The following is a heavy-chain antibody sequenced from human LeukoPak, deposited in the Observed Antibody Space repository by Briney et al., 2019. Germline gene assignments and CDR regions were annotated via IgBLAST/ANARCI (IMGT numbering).Heavy chain of an antibody. V-gene: IGHV1-2*06. J-gene: IGHJ4*02. CDR2: INPNSGGT. CDR3: ASRYYDIDY. CDR1: GYTFIGYY. Sequence: ASVKVSCKASGYTFIGYYMHWVRQAPGPRLECMGRINPNSGGTNYAQKFQDRVTMPRDKSLTTANMELSRVRSVPPAVSYCASRYYDIDYWGQGTLVTVSS. D-gene: IGHD3-22*01.